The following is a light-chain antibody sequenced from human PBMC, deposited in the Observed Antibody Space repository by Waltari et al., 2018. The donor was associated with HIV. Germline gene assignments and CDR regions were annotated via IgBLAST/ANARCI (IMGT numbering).Light chain of an antibody. CDR2: GAS. CDR3: QQYEKWPGT. CDR1: QSVTRN. Sequence: VMTQSPATLSVSPGERATLSCRASQSVTRNVAWYQQKPGQAPRLLIYGASARASGVPDTFSGSGSGTDFTLTISSLQPEDLAVYYCQQYEKWPGTFGQGTKVDIK. J-gene: IGKJ1*01. V-gene: IGKV3-15*01.